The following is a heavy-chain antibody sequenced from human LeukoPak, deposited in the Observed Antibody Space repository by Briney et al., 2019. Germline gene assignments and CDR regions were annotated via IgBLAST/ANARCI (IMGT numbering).Heavy chain of an antibody. Sequence: GGSLRLSCAASGFTFSTYAMNWVRQAPGKGLQWISIISVRDATTYYADSVKGRFTISRDNSKNTLYLQMNSLRADDTAVYYCVKDLTAMVRGADYGMDVWGQGTTVTVSS. D-gene: IGHD3-10*01. J-gene: IGHJ6*02. CDR1: GFTFSTYA. CDR3: VKDLTAMVRGADYGMDV. V-gene: IGHV3-23*01. CDR2: ISVRDATT.